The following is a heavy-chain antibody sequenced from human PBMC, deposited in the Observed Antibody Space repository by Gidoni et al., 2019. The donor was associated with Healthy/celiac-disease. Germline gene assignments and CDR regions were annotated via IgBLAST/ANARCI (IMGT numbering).Heavy chain of an antibody. D-gene: IGHD3-9*01. Sequence: EVQLVESGGGLVKPGGSLRLSCAASGFTFSSYSMTWVRQAPGKGLEWFSSISSSSSYIYYADSVKGRFTISRDNAKNSLYLQMNSLRAEDTAVYYCASVDRYYDILTGYMGFDYWGQGTLVTVSS. J-gene: IGHJ4*02. V-gene: IGHV3-21*01. CDR3: ASVDRYYDILTGYMGFDY. CDR1: GFTFSSYS. CDR2: ISSSSSYI.